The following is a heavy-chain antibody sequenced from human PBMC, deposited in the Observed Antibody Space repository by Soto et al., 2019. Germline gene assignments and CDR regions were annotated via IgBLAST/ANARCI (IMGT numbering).Heavy chain of an antibody. CDR2: INAGNGNT. J-gene: IGHJ4*02. CDR1: GYTFTSYA. V-gene: IGHV1-3*01. D-gene: IGHD3-10*01. CDR3: ARDRYYGWGAYNHFDY. Sequence: ASVKVSCKASGYTFTSYAMHWVRQAPGQRLEWMGWINAGNGNTKYSQKFQGRVTITRDTSASTAYMELSGLTSEDTAMYYCARDRYYGWGAYNHFDYWGRGTLVTISS.